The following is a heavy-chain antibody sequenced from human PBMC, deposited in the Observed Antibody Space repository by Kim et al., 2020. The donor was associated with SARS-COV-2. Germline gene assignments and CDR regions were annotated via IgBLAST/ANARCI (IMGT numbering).Heavy chain of an antibody. D-gene: IGHD3-10*01. Sequence: SETLSLTCTVSGGSISSSSYYWGWIRQPPGKGLEWIGSIYYSGSTYYNPSLKSRVTISVDTSKNQFSLKLSSVTAADTAVYYCARELRGVMGHWFDPWGQGTLVTVSS. CDR2: IYYSGST. J-gene: IGHJ5*02. CDR1: GGSISSSSYY. CDR3: ARELRGVMGHWFDP. V-gene: IGHV4-39*07.